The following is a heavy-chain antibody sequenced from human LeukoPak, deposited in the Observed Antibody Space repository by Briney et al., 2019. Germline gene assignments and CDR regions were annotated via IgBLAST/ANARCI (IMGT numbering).Heavy chain of an antibody. D-gene: IGHD1-26*01. V-gene: IGHV4-34*01. CDR3: ARGGGGHSPQYFKY. Sequence: SETLSLTCAVSGGSISGYYWSWVRQPPGKGLEWIGEINDSGSANYSPSFKSLVTISLHPSKNQFYLKLNSVTAADTAVYYCARGGGGHSPQYFKYWGQGTLVTVSS. CDR1: GGSISGYY. CDR2: INDSGSA. J-gene: IGHJ4*02.